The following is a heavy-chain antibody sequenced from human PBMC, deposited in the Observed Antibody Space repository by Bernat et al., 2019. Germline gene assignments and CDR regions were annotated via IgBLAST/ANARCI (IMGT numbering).Heavy chain of an antibody. J-gene: IGHJ5*02. D-gene: IGHD3-3*01. CDR2: IKSRADGGTT. Sequence: VQLVESGGGVVQPGRSLRLSCVASGFTFSNAWMSWVRQAPGKGLEWVGRIKSRADGGTTDYAAPVKGRFTISRDDSRNTLYLQMNSLKNEDTAVYYCSTVPFDCWNWFDPWGQGTLVTVST. CDR3: STVPFDCWNWFDP. CDR1: GFTFSNAW. V-gene: IGHV3-15*01.